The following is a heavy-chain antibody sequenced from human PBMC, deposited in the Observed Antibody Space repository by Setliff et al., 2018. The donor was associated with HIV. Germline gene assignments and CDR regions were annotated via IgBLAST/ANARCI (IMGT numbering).Heavy chain of an antibody. J-gene: IGHJ4*01. V-gene: IGHV4-39*01. CDR1: GGSISNTNYY. Sequence: PSETLSLTCTVSGGSISNTNYYWGWIRQPPGKGLEWIGAIDYSGITYYNPSLKSRVTVSIDTSENQFSLKLHSVTAADTAVYFCATLRWLRSKHSDYWGQGTLVTVSS. D-gene: IGHD5-12*01. CDR3: ATLRWLRSKHSDY. CDR2: IDYSGIT.